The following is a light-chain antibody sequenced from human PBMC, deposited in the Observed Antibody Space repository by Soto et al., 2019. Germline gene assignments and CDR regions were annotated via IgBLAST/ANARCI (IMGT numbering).Light chain of an antibody. Sequence: DIQMTQSPSTLSASVGQRVTITCRASQGISSWLAWYQQKPGKAPKPLIYDASNSQSGVPSRFSGSGSGTEFTLTISSLQPDDFATYYCQHYNSYSEAFGQGTKVDIK. CDR2: DAS. J-gene: IGKJ1*01. CDR3: QHYNSYSEA. CDR1: QGISSW. V-gene: IGKV1-5*01.